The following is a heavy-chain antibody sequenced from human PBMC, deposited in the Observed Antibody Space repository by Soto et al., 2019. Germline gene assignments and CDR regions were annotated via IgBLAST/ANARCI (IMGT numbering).Heavy chain of an antibody. CDR1: GFTFDDYT. V-gene: IGHV3-43*01. CDR3: AKGVMPNYYYYGMDV. D-gene: IGHD3-16*01. J-gene: IGHJ6*02. Sequence: EVQLVESGGVVVQPGGSLRLSCAAYGFTFDDYTMHWVRQAQGKGLVWVSLISWDGASTYYADSVKGRCTISRDNSKNSLNLQMNSLRTEDSAVYYSAKGVMPNYYYYGMDVWGQGTTVTVSS. CDR2: ISWDGAST.